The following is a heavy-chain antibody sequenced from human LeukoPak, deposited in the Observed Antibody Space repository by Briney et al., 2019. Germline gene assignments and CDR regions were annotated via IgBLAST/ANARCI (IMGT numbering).Heavy chain of an antibody. Sequence: SETLSLTFTVSGGSISSYYWSWIRQPPGKGLEWIGYIYYSGSTNYNPSLKSRVTISVDTSKNQFSLKLSSVTAADTAVYYCARELVAAGFGPWGQGTLVTVSS. CDR3: ARELVAAGFGP. CDR2: IYYSGST. J-gene: IGHJ5*02. CDR1: GGSISSYY. V-gene: IGHV4-59*01. D-gene: IGHD2-15*01.